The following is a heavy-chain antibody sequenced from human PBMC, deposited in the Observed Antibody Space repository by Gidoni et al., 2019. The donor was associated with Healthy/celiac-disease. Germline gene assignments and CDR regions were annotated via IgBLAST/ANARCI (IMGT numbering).Heavy chain of an antibody. CDR2: THPNSGGT. CDR1: GYTFTGYS. CDR3: AREGGAAADWFDP. J-gene: IGHJ5*02. D-gene: IGHD6-13*01. Sequence: QVQLVQSGPEVKKPGASVTVSCKASGYTFTGYSMHWVRQAPGQELEWMGWTHPNSGGTNYEQKFQGRVTMTRDTSISTAYMELSRLRSDDTAVYYCAREGGAAADWFDPWGQGTLVTVSA. V-gene: IGHV1-2*02.